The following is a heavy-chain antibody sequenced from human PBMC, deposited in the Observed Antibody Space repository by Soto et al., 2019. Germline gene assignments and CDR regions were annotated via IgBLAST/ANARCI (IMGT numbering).Heavy chain of an antibody. J-gene: IGHJ4*02. CDR2: IYYDETA. Sequence: PSETLSLTCTVSGGSVSNNTYYWGWIRQSPGKGLEWIGSIYYDETAYFNPSLKSRPTISIDTSNNHFSLRLNSVTAADTALYFCARQVYSSGWLYFFDTWGQGTLVTVSS. CDR3: ARQVYSSGWLYFFDT. CDR1: GGSVSNNTYY. D-gene: IGHD6-19*01. V-gene: IGHV4-39*01.